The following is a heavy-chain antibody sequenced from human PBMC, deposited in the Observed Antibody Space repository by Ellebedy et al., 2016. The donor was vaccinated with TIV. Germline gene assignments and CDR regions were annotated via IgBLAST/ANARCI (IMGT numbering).Heavy chain of an antibody. V-gene: IGHV1-69*06. J-gene: IGHJ6*02. CDR3: AKEAYCSSTSCYYQGYGMDV. CDR1: GGSFSSYA. CDR2: IIPVSGTT. Sequence: AASVKVSCKASGGSFSSYAISWARQAPGQGPEWMGGIIPVSGTTKYTQNFQDRVTITADTSTSTVYMELTSLRSEDTAIYYCAKEAYCSSTSCYYQGYGMDVWGQGTTVTVSS. D-gene: IGHD2-2*01.